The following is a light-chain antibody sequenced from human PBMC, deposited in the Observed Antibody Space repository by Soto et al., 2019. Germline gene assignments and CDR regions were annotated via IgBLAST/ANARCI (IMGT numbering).Light chain of an antibody. J-gene: IGKJ3*01. CDR1: QSVSNDY. CDR2: GAS. CDR3: QHYGISVPLP. Sequence: EVVLTQSPGTLSLSPGERATLSCRASQSVSNDYLAWYQQKPGQAPRLLIHGASSRAIGIQDRFSGGGSGTDFTLSISRLEPEDFAVYYCQHYGISVPLPFGPGTKEDI. V-gene: IGKV3-20*01.